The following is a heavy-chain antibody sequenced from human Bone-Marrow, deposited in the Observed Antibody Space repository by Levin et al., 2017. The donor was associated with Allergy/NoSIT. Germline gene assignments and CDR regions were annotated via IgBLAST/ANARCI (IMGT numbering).Heavy chain of an antibody. D-gene: IGHD1-26*01. CDR3: AGRFDY. CDR1: GFTFNSYS. V-gene: IGHV3-48*02. Sequence: SCATSGFTFNSYSLNWVRQAPGKGLEWVAHIAVGSTSTYYADSVKGRFTISRDNAKNSLYLQMNSLRDEDTAVYYCAGRFDYWGQGTLVTVSS. J-gene: IGHJ4*02. CDR2: IAVGSTST.